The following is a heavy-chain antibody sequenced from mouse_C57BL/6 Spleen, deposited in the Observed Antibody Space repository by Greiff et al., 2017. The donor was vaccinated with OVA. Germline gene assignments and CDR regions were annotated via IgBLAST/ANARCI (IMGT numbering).Heavy chain of an antibody. Sequence: QLQQSGPELVKPGASVKISCKASGYAFSSSWMNWVKQRPGKGLEWIGRIYPGDGDTNYNGKFKGKATLTADKSSSTAYMQLSSLTSEDSAVYFCARDDGYYEGAMDYWGQGTSVTVSS. D-gene: IGHD2-3*01. CDR1: GYAFSSSW. J-gene: IGHJ4*01. CDR2: IYPGDGDT. V-gene: IGHV1-82*01. CDR3: ARDDGYYEGAMDY.